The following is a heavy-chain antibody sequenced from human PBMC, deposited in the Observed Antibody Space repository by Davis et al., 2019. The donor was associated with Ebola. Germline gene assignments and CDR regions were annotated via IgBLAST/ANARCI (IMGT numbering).Heavy chain of an antibody. CDR2: ISSSSSYI. CDR3: ARDLDYYDSSGYSHYFDY. V-gene: IGHV3-21*01. Sequence: GESLKISCAASGFTFSSYSMNWVRQAPGKGLEWVSSISSSSSYIYYADSVKGRFTISRDNAKNSLYLQMNSLRAEDTAVYYCARDLDYYDSSGYSHYFDYWGQGTLVTVSS. CDR1: GFTFSSYS. J-gene: IGHJ4*02. D-gene: IGHD3-22*01.